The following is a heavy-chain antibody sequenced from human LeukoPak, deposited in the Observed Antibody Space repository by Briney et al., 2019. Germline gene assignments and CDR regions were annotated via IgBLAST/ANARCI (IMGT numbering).Heavy chain of an antibody. CDR1: GFTFSSFA. J-gene: IGHJ6*02. D-gene: IGHD2-2*01. V-gene: IGHV3-23*01. CDR2: ITASGDTT. CDR3: ARYCSTTTCLGSAGHYYGMDV. Sequence: GRSLRLSCAASGFTFSSFAMTWVRQAPGKGLEWVSAITASGDTTYYADSVRGRFTISRDNSRNTVYLPMNNLRAEDTAVYYCARYCSTTTCLGSAGHYYGMDVWGQGTTVIVSS.